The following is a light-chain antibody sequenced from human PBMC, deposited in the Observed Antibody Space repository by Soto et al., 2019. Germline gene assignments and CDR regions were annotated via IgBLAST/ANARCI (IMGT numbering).Light chain of an antibody. Sequence: QSVLTQPPSASGTPGQRVTISCSGSSSNLGQNPVHWYQQLPVTAPKLLIYSNSYRPSGVPDRFSGSKSGTSASLAISGLQAEDEADYYCAAWDDSLTGSWVFGGWTKLTVL. CDR1: SSNLGQNP. CDR2: SNS. V-gene: IGLV1-44*01. CDR3: AAWDDSLTGSWV. J-gene: IGLJ3*02.